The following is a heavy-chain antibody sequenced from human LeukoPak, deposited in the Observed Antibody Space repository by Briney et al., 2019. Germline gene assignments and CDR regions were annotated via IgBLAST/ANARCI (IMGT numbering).Heavy chain of an antibody. CDR1: GFTFSSYW. CDR3: ARFCGGDCAGSIDI. CDR2: IKTDGSQI. D-gene: IGHD2-21*02. J-gene: IGHJ3*02. Sequence: GGSLRLSCVASGFTFSSYWMTWVRQAPGKGLEWVANIKTDGSQIYYVDSVKGRFTISRDNAKNSLYLQMNSLRAEDTAVYYCARFCGGDCAGSIDIWGQGTMVTVSS. V-gene: IGHV3-7*01.